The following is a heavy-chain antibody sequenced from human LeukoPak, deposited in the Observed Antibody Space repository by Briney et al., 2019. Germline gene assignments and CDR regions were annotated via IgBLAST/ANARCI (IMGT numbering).Heavy chain of an antibody. D-gene: IGHD2-8*02. Sequence: KPSETLSLTCAVYGGSFSGYYWSWIRQPPGKGLEWIGEINHSGSTNYKPSLKSRVTISVDTSKNQFSLKLSSVTAADTAVYYCARGSDFDYWAAFDIWGQGTMVTVSS. V-gene: IGHV4-34*01. CDR2: INHSGST. J-gene: IGHJ3*02. CDR1: GGSFSGYY. CDR3: ARGSDFDYWAAFDI.